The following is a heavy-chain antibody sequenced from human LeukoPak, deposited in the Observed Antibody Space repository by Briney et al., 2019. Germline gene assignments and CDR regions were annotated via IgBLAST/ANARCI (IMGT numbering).Heavy chain of an antibody. D-gene: IGHD2/OR15-2a*01. CDR2: ISYDGSNT. Sequence: PGGSLRLSCAVSGFTFSTYGLHWVRQAPGKGLEWLAVISYDGSNTYYADSVKGRFTISRDNSKDTLYLQMNSLRSDDTATYYCAKDRFYASKRFWNVADWGQGTVVTVSS. CDR1: GFTFSTYG. J-gene: IGHJ4*02. V-gene: IGHV3-33*05. CDR3: AKDRFYASKRFWNVAD.